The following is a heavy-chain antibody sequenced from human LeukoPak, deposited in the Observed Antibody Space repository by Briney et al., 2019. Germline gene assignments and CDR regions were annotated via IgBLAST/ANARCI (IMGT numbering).Heavy chain of an antibody. CDR2: IFSGGST. CDR1: GFTVSGNY. V-gene: IGHV3-53*01. J-gene: IGHJ4*02. CDR3: ARDLKTSGWYGDFDF. D-gene: IGHD6-13*01. Sequence: GGSLRLSCVASGFTVSGNYMSWVRQAPGKGLEWVSAIFSGGSTFYADSVTGRITSSRDNTKNTVYLEMNSLRAEDTAVYYCARDLKTSGWYGDFDFWGQGNLTTVTS.